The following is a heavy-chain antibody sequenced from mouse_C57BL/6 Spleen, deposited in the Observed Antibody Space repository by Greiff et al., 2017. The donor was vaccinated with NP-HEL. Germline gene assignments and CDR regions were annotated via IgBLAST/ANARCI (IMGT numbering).Heavy chain of an antibody. CDR3: ARGPIYYDYDYAMDY. D-gene: IGHD2-4*01. J-gene: IGHJ4*01. Sequence: EVMLVESEGGLVQPGSSMKLSCTASGFTFSDYYMAWVRQVPEKGLEWVANINYDGSSTYYLDSLKSRFIISRDNAKNILYLQMSSLKSEDTATYYCARGPIYYDYDYAMDYWGQRTSVTVSS. CDR1: GFTFSDYY. V-gene: IGHV5-16*01. CDR2: INYDGSST.